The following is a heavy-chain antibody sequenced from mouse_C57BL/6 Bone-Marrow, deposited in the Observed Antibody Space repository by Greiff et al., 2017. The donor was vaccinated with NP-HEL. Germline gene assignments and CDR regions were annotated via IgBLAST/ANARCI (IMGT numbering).Heavy chain of an antibody. V-gene: IGHV1-26*01. CDR1: GYTFTDYY. Sequence: EVQLQQSGPELVKPGASVKISCKASGYTFTDYYMNWVKQSHGKSLEWIGDINPNNGGTSYNQKFKGKATLTVDKSSSTAYMELRSLTSEDSAVYYCARRDYYGSNFAYWGQGTLVTVSA. D-gene: IGHD1-1*01. CDR2: INPNNGGT. J-gene: IGHJ3*01. CDR3: ARRDYYGSNFAY.